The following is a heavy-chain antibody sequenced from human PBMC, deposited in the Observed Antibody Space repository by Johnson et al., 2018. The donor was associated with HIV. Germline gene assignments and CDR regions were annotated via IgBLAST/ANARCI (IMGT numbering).Heavy chain of an antibody. D-gene: IGHD3-22*01. Sequence: QVQLVESGGGVVQPGRSLRLSCAASGFTFSSYGMHWVRQAPGQGLEWVAVMWYDGSIKYSLASVHVRFTISSDNSKNTLYLQMNSLRAEETAVYYCAKGQSSGYPKDAFDIWGQGTMVIVSS. V-gene: IGHV3-33*06. CDR3: AKGQSSGYPKDAFDI. J-gene: IGHJ3*02. CDR2: MWYDGSIK. CDR1: GFTFSSYG.